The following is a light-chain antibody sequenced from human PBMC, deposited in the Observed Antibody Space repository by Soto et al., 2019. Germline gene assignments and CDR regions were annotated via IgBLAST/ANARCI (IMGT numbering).Light chain of an antibody. CDR2: DAS. J-gene: IGKJ1*01. V-gene: IGKV3-11*01. CDR3: QQYGANPT. Sequence: EIVLTQSPATLSLSPGERATLSCRASQSVSSYLAWYQQKPGQAPRLLIYDASNRATGIPARFSGSGSGTDFTLTISSLEPEDFAVYFCQQYGANPTFGQGTKVDIK. CDR1: QSVSSY.